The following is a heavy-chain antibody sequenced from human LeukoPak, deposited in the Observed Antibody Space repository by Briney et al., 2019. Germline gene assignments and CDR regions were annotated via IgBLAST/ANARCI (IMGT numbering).Heavy chain of an antibody. V-gene: IGHV3-11*04. Sequence: GGSLRLSCAASGFTFSDYYMSWIRQAPGKGLEWVSYISSSGSTIYYADSVKGRFTISRDNAKNSLYLQMNSLRAEDTAVYYCVRDPPPVIYYGSGSYYNPPGWGQGTLVTVSS. CDR1: GFTFSDYY. CDR3: VRDPPPVIYYGSGSYYNPPG. D-gene: IGHD3-10*01. J-gene: IGHJ4*02. CDR2: ISSSGSTI.